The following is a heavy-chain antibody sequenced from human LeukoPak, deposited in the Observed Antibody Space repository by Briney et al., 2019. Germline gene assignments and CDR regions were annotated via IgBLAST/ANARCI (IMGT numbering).Heavy chain of an antibody. J-gene: IGHJ4*02. V-gene: IGHV3-23*01. CDR1: GFTFSSYA. CDR2: ITDSGGST. CDR3: AKGHADYGTGFDL. Sequence: GGSLRLSCAASGFTFSSYAMSWVRQAPGKGLEWVSGITDSGGSTYYADSVKGRFTISRDNSKNTLFLQMNSLRAEDTAVYYCAKGHADYGTGFDLWGQGTLVTVSS. D-gene: IGHD4-17*01.